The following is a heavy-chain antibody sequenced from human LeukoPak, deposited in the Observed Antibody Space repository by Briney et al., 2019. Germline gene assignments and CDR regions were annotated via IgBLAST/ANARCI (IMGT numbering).Heavy chain of an antibody. Sequence: GASVKVSCKASGYTFTGYYIHWVRQAPGQGLEWMGWINPNSGVTNYAQKFQGRVTMTRDTSITYMELSRLRSDDTAVYYCARAYSGYEAFDYWGQGTLVTVSS. CDR2: INPNSGVT. V-gene: IGHV1-2*02. CDR3: ARAYSGYEAFDY. D-gene: IGHD5-12*01. CDR1: GYTFTGYY. J-gene: IGHJ4*02.